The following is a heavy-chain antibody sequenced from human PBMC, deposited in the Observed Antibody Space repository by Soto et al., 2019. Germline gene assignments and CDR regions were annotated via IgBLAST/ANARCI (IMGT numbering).Heavy chain of an antibody. J-gene: IGHJ4*02. D-gene: IGHD4-17*01. V-gene: IGHV4-34*01. CDR3: ARNLGDYPNY. Sequence: QVQLQQWGAGLLKPSETLSLTCAVSGGSFSGYYWNWIRQPPGKGLEWIGEINHGGSTNYNPSLKSRVTMSIDTSKNQFSLKVSSVSAADTAVYYCARNLGDYPNYWGQGTLVTVSS. CDR2: INHGGST. CDR1: GGSFSGYY.